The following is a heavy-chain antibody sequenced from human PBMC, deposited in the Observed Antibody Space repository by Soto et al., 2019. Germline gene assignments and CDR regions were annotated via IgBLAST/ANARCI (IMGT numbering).Heavy chain of an antibody. CDR3: ARGGYVLLWFGEPDWFDP. D-gene: IGHD3-10*01. V-gene: IGHV4-34*01. CDR2: INHSGST. CDR1: GGSFSGYY. J-gene: IGHJ5*02. Sequence: SETLSLTCAVYGGSFSGYYWSWIRQPPGKGLEWIGEINHSGSTNYNPSLKSRVTISVDTSKNQFSLKLSSVTAADTAVYYCARGGYVLLWFGEPDWFDPWGQGTLVTGSS.